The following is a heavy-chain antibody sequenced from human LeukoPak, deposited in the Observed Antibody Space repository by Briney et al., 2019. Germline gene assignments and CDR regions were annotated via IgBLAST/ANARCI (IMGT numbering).Heavy chain of an antibody. D-gene: IGHD6-13*01. CDR2: IYYTGSA. CDR3: ARGSQYSSTWYGWYFDY. V-gene: IGHV4-38-2*01. CDR1: GFTFSGSA. J-gene: IGHJ4*02. Sequence: GSLRLSCAASGFTFSGSALHWVRQASGKGLEWIGTIYYTGSAYYSPPLKSRVTISVDTSKNQFSLKVRSVTAADTAAYYCARGSQYSSTWYGWYFDYWGQGTLVTASS.